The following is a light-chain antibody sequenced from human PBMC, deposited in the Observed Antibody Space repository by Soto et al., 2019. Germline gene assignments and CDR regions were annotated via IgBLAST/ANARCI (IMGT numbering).Light chain of an antibody. CDR1: SSDVGAYNS. V-gene: IGLV2-23*01. J-gene: IGLJ1*01. Sequence: QSVLTQPASVSGSPGQSITISCTGTSSDVGAYNSVCWYQHYPGKAPKLMIYEGIKRPSGVSNRFSGSKSGNTAFLTISGLQAEDEADYYCCSYAGSGTDNYVFGSGTKLTVL. CDR2: EGI. CDR3: CSYAGSGTDNYV.